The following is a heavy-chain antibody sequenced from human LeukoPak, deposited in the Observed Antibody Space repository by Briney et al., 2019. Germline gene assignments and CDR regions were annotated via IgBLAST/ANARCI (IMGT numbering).Heavy chain of an antibody. J-gene: IGHJ3*02. V-gene: IGHV3-73*01. D-gene: IGHD3-22*01. CDR2: IRSKANSYAT. CDR3: THHFYDSSGYFAFDI. CDR1: GFTFSGSA. Sequence: GGSLRLSCAASGFTFSGSAMHWVRQASGKGLEWVGRIRSKANSYATAYAASVKGRFTISRDDSKNTAYLQMNSLKTEDTAVYYCTHHFYDSSGYFAFDIWGQGTMVTVSS.